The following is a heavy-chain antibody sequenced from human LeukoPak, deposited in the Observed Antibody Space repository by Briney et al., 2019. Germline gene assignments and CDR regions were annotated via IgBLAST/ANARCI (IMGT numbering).Heavy chain of an antibody. J-gene: IGHJ6*03. CDR2: IYYSGST. CDR3: ARGVPAASIIMDV. Sequence: SETLSLTCTVSGGSISSYYWSWIRQPPGKGLEWIGYIYYSGSTNYNPSLKSRVTISVDTSKSHFSLKLSSVTAADTAVYYCARGVPAASIIMDVWGRGTTVTISS. D-gene: IGHD2-2*01. CDR1: GGSISSYY. V-gene: IGHV4-59*01.